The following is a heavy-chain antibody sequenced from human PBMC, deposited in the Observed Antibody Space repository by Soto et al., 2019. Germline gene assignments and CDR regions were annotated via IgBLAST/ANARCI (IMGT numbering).Heavy chain of an antibody. CDR3: ARGHETGTTSRFDP. CDR1: GDSVSSNSAA. V-gene: IGHV6-1*01. J-gene: IGHJ5*02. CDR2: TYYRSKWYN. Sequence: SQTLSLTCAISGDSVSSNSAAWNWIRQSPSRGLEWLGRTYYRSKWYNDYAVSVKSRITINPDTSKNHFSLQLNSMTPEDTAVYYCARGHETGTTSRFDPWGQGTQVTVSS. D-gene: IGHD1-1*01.